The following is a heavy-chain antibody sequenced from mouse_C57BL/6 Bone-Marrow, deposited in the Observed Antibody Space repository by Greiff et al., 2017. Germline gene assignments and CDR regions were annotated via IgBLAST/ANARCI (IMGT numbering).Heavy chain of an antibody. J-gene: IGHJ4*01. CDR3: TLSTTVYYYAMDY. V-gene: IGHV14-4*01. CDR1: GFNIKDDY. D-gene: IGHD1-1*01. CDR2: IDPENGDP. Sequence: VQLQQSGAELVRPGASVKLSCTASGFNIKDDYMHWVKQRPEQGLEWIGWIDPENGDPEYASKFQGKATITADTSSNTAYLQLSSLTSEDTAVYYCTLSTTVYYYAMDYWGQGTSVTVSS.